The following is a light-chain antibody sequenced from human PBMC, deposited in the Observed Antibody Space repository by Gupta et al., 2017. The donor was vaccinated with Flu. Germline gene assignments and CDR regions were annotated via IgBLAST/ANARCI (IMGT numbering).Light chain of an antibody. CDR1: QSVTSNY. Sequence: EIVLTQSPGTLSLSPGERATHSCRASQSVTSNYLAWYQQKLGQAPRLLIHGASNRATGIPDRFSGSGSGTDFTLIISRLEPEDFAVYYCQQYGGSPLTFGQGTKVEIK. V-gene: IGKV3-20*01. CDR2: GAS. J-gene: IGKJ1*01. CDR3: QQYGGSPLT.